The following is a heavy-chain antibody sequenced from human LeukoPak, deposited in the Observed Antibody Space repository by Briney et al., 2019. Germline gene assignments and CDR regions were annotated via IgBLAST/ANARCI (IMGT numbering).Heavy chain of an antibody. CDR3: ARGPTYGSRSDFLES. CDR2: LKEDVSAR. Sequence: GGSLRLSCVASGYSISSHWMSWVRQAPGKGLEWVASLKEDVSARNLVDSVKGRFTISTDNAKNSLYLQMNSLRVEDTAVYYCARGPTYGSRSDFLESWGLGTLVTVSS. D-gene: IGHD3-10*01. V-gene: IGHV3-7*01. J-gene: IGHJ4*02. CDR1: GYSISSHW.